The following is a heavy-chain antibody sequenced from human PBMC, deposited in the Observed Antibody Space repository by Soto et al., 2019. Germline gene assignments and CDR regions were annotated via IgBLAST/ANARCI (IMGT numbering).Heavy chain of an antibody. Sequence: QVQLVQSGAEVKKPGASVKVSCKATGYTFTTYDINWVRQATGQGLEWMGWMNPNSGDTGYAQKFQGRVTLTRDTSINTAYMKLSTLSSEDTAFYYCVLGLEWLRNYWGQGTLVTVSS. V-gene: IGHV1-8*01. CDR2: MNPNSGDT. J-gene: IGHJ4*02. CDR1: GYTFTTYD. CDR3: VLGLEWLRNY. D-gene: IGHD5-12*01.